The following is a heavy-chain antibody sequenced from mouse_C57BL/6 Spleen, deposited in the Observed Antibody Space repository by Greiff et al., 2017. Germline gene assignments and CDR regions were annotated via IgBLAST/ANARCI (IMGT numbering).Heavy chain of an antibody. Sequence: EVQLQESGGGLVKPGGSLKLSCAASGFTFSDYGMHWVRQAPEKGLEWVAYISSGSSTIYYADTVKGRFTISRDNAKNTLFLQMTSLRSEDTAMYYCARPYGTSSFYYAMDYWGQGTSVTVSS. CDR3: ARPYGTSSFYYAMDY. V-gene: IGHV5-17*01. CDR2: ISSGSSTI. CDR1: GFTFSDYG. D-gene: IGHD2-1*01. J-gene: IGHJ4*01.